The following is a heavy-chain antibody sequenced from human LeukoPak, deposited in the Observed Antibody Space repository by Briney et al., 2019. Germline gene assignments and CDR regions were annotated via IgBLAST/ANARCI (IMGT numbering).Heavy chain of an antibody. CDR1: GFTFSSYA. Sequence: GGSLRLSCAASGFTFSSYAMTWVRQAPGKGLEWVSVISGSGGSIYYADSVRGRFTISGDNSKSTLYLQMNSLRAEDTAIYYCAKDRGYCSGGDCYSDYWGQGTLVTVSS. J-gene: IGHJ4*02. CDR3: AKDRGYCSGGDCYSDY. D-gene: IGHD2-15*01. V-gene: IGHV3-23*01. CDR2: ISGSGGSI.